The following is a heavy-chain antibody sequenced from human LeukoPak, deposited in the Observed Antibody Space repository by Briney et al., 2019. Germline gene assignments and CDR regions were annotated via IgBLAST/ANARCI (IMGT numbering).Heavy chain of an antibody. Sequence: APVKVSCKASGYTFTGYYMHWVRQAPGQGLEWMGWINPNSGGTNYAQKFQGRVTMTRDTSISTAYMELSRLRSDDTAVYYCARVLRSSVGSIAVAGTAAFDIWGQGTMVTVSS. CDR1: GYTFTGYY. CDR3: ARVLRSSVGSIAVAGTAAFDI. CDR2: INPNSGGT. D-gene: IGHD6-19*01. V-gene: IGHV1-2*02. J-gene: IGHJ3*02.